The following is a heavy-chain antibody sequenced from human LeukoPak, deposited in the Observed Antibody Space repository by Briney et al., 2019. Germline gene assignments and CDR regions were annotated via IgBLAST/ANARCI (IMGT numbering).Heavy chain of an antibody. J-gene: IGHJ4*02. D-gene: IGHD5-12*01. CDR1: GSTFNTYN. Sequence: GGSLRLSCAASGSTFNTYNMNWARQAPGKGLEWVSAISGSGGSTYYADSVKGRFTISRDNSKNTLYLQMYSLRAEDTAVYYCAADSGYDLSAVYYWGEGTLVTVSS. V-gene: IGHV3-23*01. CDR3: AADSGYDLSAVYY. CDR2: ISGSGGST.